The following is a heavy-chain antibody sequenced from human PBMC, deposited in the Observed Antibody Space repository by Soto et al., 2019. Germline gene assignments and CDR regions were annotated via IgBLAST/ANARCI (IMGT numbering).Heavy chain of an antibody. J-gene: IGHJ1*01. Sequence: ASVKVSCKASGYIFTAYSMHWVRQAPGQGLEWMGVVNPSGGSTNYAQKFQGRITMTRDTSTSTVYMDLSSLTSEDTAVYYYAREESCSDCICYSECFRSWGQETMVTISS. CDR3: AREESCSDCICYSECFRS. CDR2: VNPSGGST. CDR1: GYIFTAYS. V-gene: IGHV1-46*01. D-gene: IGHD2-15*01.